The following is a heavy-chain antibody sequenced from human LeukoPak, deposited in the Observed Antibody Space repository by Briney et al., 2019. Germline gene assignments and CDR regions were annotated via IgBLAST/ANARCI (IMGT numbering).Heavy chain of an antibody. CDR2: INHSGSI. V-gene: IGHV4-38-2*02. CDR1: GYSISSGYY. D-gene: IGHD3-22*01. CDR3: ARDRLSRYYYDSSGYYDY. J-gene: IGHJ4*02. Sequence: SETLSLTCTVSGYSISSGYYWSWIRQPPGKGLEWIGEINHSGSINYNPSLKSRVTISVDTSKNQFSLKLSSVTAADTAVYYCARDRLSRYYYDSSGYYDYWGQGTLVTVSS.